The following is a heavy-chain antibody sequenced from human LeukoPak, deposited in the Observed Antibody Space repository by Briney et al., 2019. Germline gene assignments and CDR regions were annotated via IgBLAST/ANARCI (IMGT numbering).Heavy chain of an antibody. J-gene: IGHJ4*02. CDR1: GFTFSSYA. D-gene: IGHD2-15*01. CDR2: ISYDGSNK. Sequence: GGSLRLSCAPSGFTFSSYAMHWVRQAPGKGLEWVAVISYDGSNKYYADSVKGRFPISRDNSKNTLYLQMNSLRAEDTAVYYCARDQVAYCSGGSCYSLPGYWGQGTLVTVSS. CDR3: ARDQVAYCSGGSCYSLPGY. V-gene: IGHV3-30*04.